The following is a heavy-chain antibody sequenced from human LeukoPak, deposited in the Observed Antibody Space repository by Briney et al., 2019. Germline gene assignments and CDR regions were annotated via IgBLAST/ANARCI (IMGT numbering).Heavy chain of an antibody. CDR1: GFTFSSYS. D-gene: IGHD6-13*01. J-gene: IGHJ4*02. CDR3: ARAPAAGFVRFDY. V-gene: IGHV3-21*01. CDR2: ISSSSSYI. Sequence: GRSLRLSCAASGFTFSSYSMNWVRQAPGKGLEWVSSISSSSSYIYYADSVKGRFTISRDNAKNSLYLQMNSLRAEDTAVYYCARAPAAGFVRFDYWGQGTLVTVSS.